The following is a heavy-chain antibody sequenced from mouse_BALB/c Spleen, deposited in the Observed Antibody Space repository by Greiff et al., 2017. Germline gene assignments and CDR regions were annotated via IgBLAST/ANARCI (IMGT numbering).Heavy chain of an antibody. D-gene: IGHD2-14*01. J-gene: IGHJ4*01. CDR3: ARRDRYCAMDY. CDR1: GYTFTSYW. CDR2: INPSTGYT. Sequence: QVQLQQSGAELAKPGASVKMSCKASGYTFTSYWMHWVKQRPGQGLEWIGYINPSTGYTEYNQKFKDKATLTADKSSSTAYMQLSSLTSEDSAFYYCARRDRYCAMDYWGQGTSVTVSS. V-gene: IGHV1-7*01.